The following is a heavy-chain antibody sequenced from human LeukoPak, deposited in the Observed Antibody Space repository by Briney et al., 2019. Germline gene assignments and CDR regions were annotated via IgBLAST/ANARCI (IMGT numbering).Heavy chain of an antibody. CDR1: GGSFSGYY. CDR2: INHSGST. V-gene: IGHV4-34*01. Sequence: SETLSLTCAVYGGSFSGYYWSWIRQPPGKGLEWIGEINHSGSTNYNPSLKSRVTISVNTSKNQFSLKLSSVTAADTAVYYCARGRRHIMYYYYMDVWGKGTTVTVSS. CDR3: ARGRRHIMYYYYMDV. J-gene: IGHJ6*03.